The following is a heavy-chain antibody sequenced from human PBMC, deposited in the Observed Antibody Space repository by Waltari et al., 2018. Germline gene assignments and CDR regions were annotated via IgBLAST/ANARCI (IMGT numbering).Heavy chain of an antibody. CDR2: VDPEDGET. CDR3: ATRTYYDFWSGYTHDAFDI. V-gene: IGHV1-69-2*01. Sequence: VQLVQSGAEVKKPGASVKISCKASGYPFTDYYMHWLHQAPGKGLEWMGRVDPEDGETIYAEKFQGRVTITADTSTDTAYMELSSLRSEDTAVYYCATRTYYDFWSGYTHDAFDIWGQGTMVTVSS. CDR1: GYPFTDYY. J-gene: IGHJ3*02. D-gene: IGHD3-3*01.